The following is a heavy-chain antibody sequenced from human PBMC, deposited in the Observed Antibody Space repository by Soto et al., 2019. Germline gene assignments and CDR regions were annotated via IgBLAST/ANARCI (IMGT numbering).Heavy chain of an antibody. J-gene: IGHJ6*02. Sequence: LTCTVSGGSISSSSYYWGWIRQPPGKGLEWIGSIYYSGSTYYNPSLKSRVTISVDTSKNQFSLKLSSVTAADTAVYYCARHLYSSGWYNYYYYGTDVWGQGTTVKSP. CDR1: GGSISSSSYY. D-gene: IGHD6-19*01. CDR2: IYYSGST. V-gene: IGHV4-39*01. CDR3: ARHLYSSGWYNYYYYGTDV.